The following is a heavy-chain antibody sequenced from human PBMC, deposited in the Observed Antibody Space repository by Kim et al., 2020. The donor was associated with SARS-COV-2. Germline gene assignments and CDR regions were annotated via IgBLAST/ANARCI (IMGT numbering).Heavy chain of an antibody. V-gene: IGHV4-31*03. Sequence: SETLSLTCTVSGGSISSGGYYWSWIRQHPGKGLEWIGYIYYSGSTYYNPSLKSRVTISVDTSKNQFSLKLSSVTAADTAVYYCARARITMIVVQYFDYWGRGTLVTVSS. J-gene: IGHJ4*02. CDR2: IYYSGST. CDR1: GGSISSGGYY. CDR3: ARARITMIVVQYFDY. D-gene: IGHD3-22*01.